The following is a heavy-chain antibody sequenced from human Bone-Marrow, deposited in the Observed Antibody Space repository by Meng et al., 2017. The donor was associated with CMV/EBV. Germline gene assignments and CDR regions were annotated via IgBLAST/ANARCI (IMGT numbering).Heavy chain of an antibody. CDR2: ISSSSSYI. V-gene: IGHV3-21*01. CDR3: ARGACSSTSCYWGEAFDI. Sequence: GESLKISCAASGFTFSSYSMNWVRQAPGKGLEWVSSISSSSSYIYYADSVKGRFTISRDNSKNTLYLQMNSLRAEDTAVYYCARGACSSTSCYWGEAFDIWGQGTMVTVSS. J-gene: IGHJ3*02. D-gene: IGHD2-2*01. CDR1: GFTFSSYS.